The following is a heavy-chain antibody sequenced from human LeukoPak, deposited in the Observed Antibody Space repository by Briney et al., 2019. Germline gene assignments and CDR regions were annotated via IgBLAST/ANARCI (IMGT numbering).Heavy chain of an antibody. V-gene: IGHV4-59*01. CDR2: IYYSGST. J-gene: IGHJ4*02. CDR3: ARFKTVTLPDY. Sequence: SETLSLTCTVSGGSISSYYWSWIRQPPGKGLEWIGYIYYSGSTNYNPSLKSRVTISVDTSKNQFSLKLSSVTAADTAVYYCARFKTVTLPDYWGQGTLVTVSS. D-gene: IGHD4-17*01. CDR1: GGSISSYY.